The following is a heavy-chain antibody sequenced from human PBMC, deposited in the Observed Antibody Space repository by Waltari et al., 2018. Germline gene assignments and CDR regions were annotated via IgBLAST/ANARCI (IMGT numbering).Heavy chain of an antibody. CDR2: ISSSGQT. CDR3: ARATYYDFSSGYSFDN. Sequence: QVQLHESGPALVKPSETLSLPCSVSGGSISTYYWNWIRQTSGKGLEWIGYISSSGQTHYNPSLKSRVSVSLDTSKTRFSLRLSSVTAADTAVYYCARATYYDFSSGYSFDNWGQGTLVTVSS. D-gene: IGHD3-3*01. J-gene: IGHJ4*02. V-gene: IGHV4-59*01. CDR1: GGSISTYY.